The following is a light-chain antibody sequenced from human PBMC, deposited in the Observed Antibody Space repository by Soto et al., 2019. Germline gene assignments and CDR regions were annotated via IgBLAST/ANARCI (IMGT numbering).Light chain of an antibody. CDR3: SSDVSGYSLGV. Sequence: QSALTQPASVSGSPGQSITISCIGTSSDVGSYNLVSWYQQHPGKAPKVLIYEVSERPSGVSSRFSGSKSANTASLTISGLQPEDEADYFCSSDVSGYSLGVFGGGTKLTVL. CDR1: SSDVGSYNL. CDR2: EVS. V-gene: IGLV2-14*02. J-gene: IGLJ3*02.